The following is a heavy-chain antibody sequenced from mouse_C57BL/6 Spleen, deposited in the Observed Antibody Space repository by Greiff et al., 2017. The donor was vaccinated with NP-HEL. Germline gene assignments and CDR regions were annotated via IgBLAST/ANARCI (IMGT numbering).Heavy chain of an antibody. D-gene: IGHD2-4*01. J-gene: IGHJ4*01. CDR2: ISSGSSTI. Sequence: EVKLQESGGGLVKPGGSLKLSCAASGFTFSDYGMHWVRQAPEKGLEWVAYISSGSSTIYYADTVKGRFTISRDNAKNTLFLQMTSLRSEDTAMYYCALIYYDYDYAMDYWGQGTSVTVSS. CDR3: ALIYYDYDYAMDY. V-gene: IGHV5-17*01. CDR1: GFTFSDYG.